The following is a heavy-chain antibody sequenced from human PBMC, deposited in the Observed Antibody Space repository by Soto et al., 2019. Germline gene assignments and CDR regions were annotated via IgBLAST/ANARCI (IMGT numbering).Heavy chain of an antibody. CDR3: ARDKRDLRFLEWSYYFDY. CDR2: ISYDGSNK. V-gene: IGHV3-30-3*01. Sequence: QVQLVESEGGVVQPGRSLRLSCAASGFTFSSCAMHWVRQAPGKGLEWVALISYDGSNKYYADSVKGRFTISRDNSKSTLYLQMSSLRAEDTAVYYCARDKRDLRFLEWSYYFDYWGQGTLVTVSS. D-gene: IGHD3-3*01. CDR1: GFTFSSCA. J-gene: IGHJ4*02.